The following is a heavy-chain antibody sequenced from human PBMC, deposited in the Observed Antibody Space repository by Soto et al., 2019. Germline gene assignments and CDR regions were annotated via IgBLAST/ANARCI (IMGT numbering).Heavy chain of an antibody. CDR1: GGSISSGDYY. V-gene: IGHV4-30-4*01. CDR3: ARWNPKTYYYDSSPYY. CDR2: IYYSGST. J-gene: IGHJ4*02. Sequence: SETLSLTCTVSGGSISSGDYYWSWIRQPPGKGLEWIGYIYYSGSTYYNPSLKSRVTISADTSKNQFSLKLSSVTAADTAVYYCARWNPKTYYYDSSPYYWGQGTLVTVSS. D-gene: IGHD3-22*01.